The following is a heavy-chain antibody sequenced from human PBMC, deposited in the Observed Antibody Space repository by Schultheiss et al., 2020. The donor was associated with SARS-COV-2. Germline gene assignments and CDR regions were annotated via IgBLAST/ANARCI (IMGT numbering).Heavy chain of an antibody. Sequence: SETLSLTCTVSGGSISSSSYYWGWIRQPAGKGLEWIGRIYTSGSTNYNPSLKSRVTMSVDTSKNQFSLKLSSVTAADTAVYYCARIAVAGDYYYYGMDVWRQGPT. CDR1: GGSISSSSYY. CDR2: IYTSGST. CDR3: ARIAVAGDYYYYGMDV. V-gene: IGHV4-61*02. D-gene: IGHD6-19*01. J-gene: IGHJ6*02.